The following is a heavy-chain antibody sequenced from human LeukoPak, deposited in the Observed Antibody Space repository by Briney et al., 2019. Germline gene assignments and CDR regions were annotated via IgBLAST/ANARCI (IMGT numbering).Heavy chain of an antibody. CDR2: TYYRSKWFN. CDR1: GDSVSSKSAN. Sequence: SQTLSLTCASSGDSVSSKSANWNWIRQSPSRGLEWLGRTYYRSKWFNDYVLSVKSRITINPDTSKNQLSLQLNSVTPEDTAVYFCVRYSSAARIFDNWGEGTLVTVSS. D-gene: IGHD6-13*01. J-gene: IGHJ4*02. V-gene: IGHV6-1*01. CDR3: VRYSSAARIFDN.